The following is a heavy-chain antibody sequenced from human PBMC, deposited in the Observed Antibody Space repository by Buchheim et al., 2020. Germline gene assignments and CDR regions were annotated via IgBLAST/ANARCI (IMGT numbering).Heavy chain of an antibody. Sequence: QVQLVESGGGVVQPGRSLRLSCAASGFTFSSYGMHWVRQAPGKGLEWVAVISYDGSNKYYADSVKGRFTTSRDNSKNTLYLQMNSLRAEDTAVYYCAKVGVVCSGGSCPDYWGQGTL. D-gene: IGHD2-15*01. CDR3: AKVGVVCSGGSCPDY. V-gene: IGHV3-30*18. J-gene: IGHJ4*02. CDR1: GFTFSSYG. CDR2: ISYDGSNK.